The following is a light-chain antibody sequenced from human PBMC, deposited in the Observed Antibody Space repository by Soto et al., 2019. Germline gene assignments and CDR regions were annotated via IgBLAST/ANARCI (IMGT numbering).Light chain of an antibody. J-gene: IGKJ4*01. V-gene: IGKV1-39*01. Sequence: DIQMTQSPSSLSASVGDRVTITCRASQSISSYLNWYQQKPGKAPKLLIYAASSLQSGVPSRFSGSGSGTDFTLTISSLQPEDFATYYCLQDYNYPRSVGGGTKGEIK. CDR1: QSISSY. CDR3: LQDYNYPRS. CDR2: AAS.